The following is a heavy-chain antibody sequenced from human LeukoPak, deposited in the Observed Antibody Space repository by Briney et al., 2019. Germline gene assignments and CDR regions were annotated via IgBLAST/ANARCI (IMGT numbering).Heavy chain of an antibody. V-gene: IGHV4-39*07. CDR2: IFYTGNT. CDR1: GGSISSSIYY. J-gene: IGHJ5*02. Sequence: SETLSLTCTVSGGSISSSIYYWGWIRQPPGKGLEWIGSIFYTGNTYYNPSLKSRVTISLDTSKNQFSLNLRSVTAADTAVYYCAREVMGPWGQGTLVTVSS. CDR3: AREVMGP.